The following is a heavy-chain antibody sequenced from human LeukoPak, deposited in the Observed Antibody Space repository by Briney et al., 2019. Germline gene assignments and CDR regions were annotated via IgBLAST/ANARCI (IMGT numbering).Heavy chain of an antibody. D-gene: IGHD6-13*01. V-gene: IGHV3-30*02. Sequence: GGSLRLSCAASGFTFSSYWMHWVRQAPGKGLEWVAFIRYDGSNKYYADSVKGRFTISRDNSKNTLYLQMNSLRAEDTAVYYCAKEPRGGIAAVWGQGTLVTVSS. CDR1: GFTFSSYW. J-gene: IGHJ4*02. CDR2: IRYDGSNK. CDR3: AKEPRGGIAAV.